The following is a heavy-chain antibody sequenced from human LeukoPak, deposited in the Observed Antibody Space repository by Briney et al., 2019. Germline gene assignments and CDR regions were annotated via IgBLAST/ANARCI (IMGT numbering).Heavy chain of an antibody. CDR1: GLTFSSYD. J-gene: IGHJ3*02. V-gene: IGHV3-23*01. Sequence: GGSLRLSCAASGLTFSSYDMSWVRETPGKGLEWVSAISVSGDSTFYADSVKGRFTISRDNSRNTLYLQMNSLRAEDTAVYYCANGAGGNAFAIWGPGTMVIVSS. CDR2: ISVSGDST. CDR3: ANGAGGNAFAI. D-gene: IGHD6-19*01.